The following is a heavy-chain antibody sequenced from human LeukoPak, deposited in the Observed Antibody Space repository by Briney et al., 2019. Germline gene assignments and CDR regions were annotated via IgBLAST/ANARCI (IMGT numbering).Heavy chain of an antibody. V-gene: IGHV3-23*01. CDR3: ARSADIVVVPAATLFDY. J-gene: IGHJ4*02. D-gene: IGHD2-2*01. Sequence: GGSLRLSCAASGFTFSSHAMSWVRQAPGKGLEWVSGISGSGGSTYYADSVKGRLTISRDNSRNTLYLQMNSLRAEDTAVYYCARSADIVVVPAATLFDYWGQGTLVTVSS. CDR1: GFTFSSHA. CDR2: ISGSGGST.